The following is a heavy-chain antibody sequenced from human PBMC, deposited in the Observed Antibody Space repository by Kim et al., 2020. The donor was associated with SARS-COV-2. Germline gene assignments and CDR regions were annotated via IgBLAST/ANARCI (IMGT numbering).Heavy chain of an antibody. CDR3: AREGGDYYYDSSGYGWFDP. CDR2: INPSGGST. D-gene: IGHD3-22*01. V-gene: IGHV1-46*01. CDR1: GYTFTSYY. Sequence: ASVKVSCKASGYTFTSYYMHWVRQAPGQGLEWMGIINPSGGSTSYAQKFQGRVTMTRDTSTSTVYMELSSLRSEDTAVYYCAREGGDYYYDSSGYGWFDPWGQGTLVTVSS. J-gene: IGHJ5*02.